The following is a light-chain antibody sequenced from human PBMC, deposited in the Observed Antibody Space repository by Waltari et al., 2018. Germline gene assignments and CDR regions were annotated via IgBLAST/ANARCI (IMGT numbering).Light chain of an antibody. CDR1: KLEKKY. V-gene: IGLV3-1*01. J-gene: IGLJ1*01. CDR2: QDT. Sequence: SYELTQPPSVSVSPGQTASITCSGDKLEKKYVCWYQQKPGQSPVVVISQDTRRPSGIPERFSGTNSGTTATLTISGTQTTDEADYYCQAWDSSAGVFGTGTKVTVL. CDR3: QAWDSSAGV.